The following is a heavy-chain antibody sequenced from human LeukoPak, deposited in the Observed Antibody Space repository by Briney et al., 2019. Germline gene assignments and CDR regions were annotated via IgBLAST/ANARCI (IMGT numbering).Heavy chain of an antibody. CDR3: AKDYDTLTGYYSLIDY. Sequence: GGSLRLSCAASGFTFSSYAMSWVRQAPGKGLEWVSVISGSGGSTSYADSVKGRFTVSRDNSKNMLYLQMNSLRAEDTAVYYCAKDYDTLTGYYSLIDYWGQGTLVTVSS. J-gene: IGHJ4*02. D-gene: IGHD3-9*01. CDR2: ISGSGGST. V-gene: IGHV3-23*01. CDR1: GFTFSSYA.